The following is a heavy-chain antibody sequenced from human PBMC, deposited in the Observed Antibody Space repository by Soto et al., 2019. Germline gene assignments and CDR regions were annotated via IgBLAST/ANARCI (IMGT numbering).Heavy chain of an antibody. CDR2: INHSEST. Sequence: QVQLQQWGAGLLKPAETLSLTCAVYGGSFSGYYWSWIRQPPGKGLEWIGEINHSESTNYNPSLKSRVTISIDTSKNQFSLKLSSVTAAGTAVYYCARGGISGTTGRVDYWGQGTLVTVSS. V-gene: IGHV4-34*01. D-gene: IGHD1-20*01. CDR3: ARGGISGTTGRVDY. J-gene: IGHJ4*02. CDR1: GGSFSGYY.